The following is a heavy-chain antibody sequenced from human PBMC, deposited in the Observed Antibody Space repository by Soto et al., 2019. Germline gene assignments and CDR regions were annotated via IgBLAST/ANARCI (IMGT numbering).Heavy chain of an antibody. CDR1: GFAFSSYA. CDR2: ISNSGGSR. V-gene: IGHV3-23*01. D-gene: IGHD6-13*01. Sequence: GGSLRLSCAASGFAFSSYAMNWVRQAPGKGLEWVSAISNSGGSRYYSADSVKGRFTISRDNSMNILYLEMNSLRAEDTAIYYCVKGMSVGRSSRLFDPWGQGTLVTVSS. CDR3: VKGMSVGRSSRLFDP. J-gene: IGHJ5*02.